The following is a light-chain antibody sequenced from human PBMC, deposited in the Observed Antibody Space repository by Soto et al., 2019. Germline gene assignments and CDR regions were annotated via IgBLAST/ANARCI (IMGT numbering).Light chain of an antibody. V-gene: IGKV1-5*01. CDR3: QQYKNWPL. Sequence: DIQMTQSPSTLSASVGDRVTITCRASQSISTWLAWYQQKPGKAPKVLIYEASTRATGIPVRFSGSGFGTEFTLTISSLQSEDFAVYYCQQYKNWPLFGQGTRLEN. CDR2: EAS. CDR1: QSISTW. J-gene: IGKJ5*01.